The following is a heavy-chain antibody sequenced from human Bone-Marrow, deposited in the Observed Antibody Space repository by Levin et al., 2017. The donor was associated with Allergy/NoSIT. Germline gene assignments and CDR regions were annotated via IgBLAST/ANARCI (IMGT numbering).Heavy chain of an antibody. D-gene: IGHD5-24*01. CDR1: GYTFTGYY. Sequence: ASVKVSCKASGYTFTGYYMHWVRQAPGQGLEWMGWINPNSGGTNYAQKFQGRVTMTRDTSISTAYMELSRLRSDDTAVYYCARGVERWLQLRYYYYGMDVWGQGTTVTVSS. CDR2: INPNSGGT. CDR3: ARGVERWLQLRYYYYGMDV. V-gene: IGHV1-2*02. J-gene: IGHJ6*02.